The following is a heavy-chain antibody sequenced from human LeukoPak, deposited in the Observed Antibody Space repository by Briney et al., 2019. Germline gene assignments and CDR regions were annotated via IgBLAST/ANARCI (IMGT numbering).Heavy chain of an antibody. V-gene: IGHV4-61*01. Sequence: PSETLSLTCTVSGXSISINTDYWSWIRQPPGKGLEWIGQIYYSGSTYYNPSLKSRVTISLDTSKSQFSLKLTSVTAADTAVYYCAREFHPWGQGTLVSISS. CDR3: AREFHP. J-gene: IGHJ5*02. CDR1: GXSISINTDY. CDR2: IYYSGST.